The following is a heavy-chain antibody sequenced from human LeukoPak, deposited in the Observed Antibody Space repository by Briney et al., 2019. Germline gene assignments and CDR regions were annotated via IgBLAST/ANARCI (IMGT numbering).Heavy chain of an antibody. CDR2: IYPGDSDT. J-gene: IGHJ4*02. Sequence: GESLKISCKGSGYSFTIYWIGWVRQVPGKGLEWMGIIYPGDSDTRYSPSFQGQVTISSDKSISTAYLQCSSLKASDTALHYSTTQNPPHFDFWGPGTLVTVSS. CDR3: TTQNPPHFDF. V-gene: IGHV5-51*01. D-gene: IGHD2/OR15-2a*01. CDR1: GYSFTIYW.